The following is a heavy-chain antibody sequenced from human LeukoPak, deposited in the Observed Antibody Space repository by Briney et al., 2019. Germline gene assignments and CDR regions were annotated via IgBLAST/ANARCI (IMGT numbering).Heavy chain of an antibody. CDR1: GGSISSYY. CDR2: IYYSGST. D-gene: IGHD5-18*01. J-gene: IGHJ3*02. CDR3: ARPGVGSGRYGAFGI. Sequence: SETLSLTCTVSGGSISSYYWSWIRQPPGKGLEWIGYIYYSGSTNYNPSLKSRVTISVDTSKNQFSLKLSSVTAADTAVYYCARPGVGSGRYGAFGIWGQGTMVTVSS. V-gene: IGHV4-59*08.